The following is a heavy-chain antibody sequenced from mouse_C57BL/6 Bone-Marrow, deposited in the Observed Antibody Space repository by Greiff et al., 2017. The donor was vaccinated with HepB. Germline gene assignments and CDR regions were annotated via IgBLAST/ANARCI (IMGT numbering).Heavy chain of an antibody. D-gene: IGHD1-1*01. CDR3: AREPYYGSSYVRVWFAY. Sequence: QVQLQQPGAELVKPGASVKMSCKASGYTFTSYWMHWVKQRPGQGLEWIGMIHPNSGSTNYNEKFKSKATLTVDKSSSTAYMQLSSLTSEDSAVYYCAREPYYGSSYVRVWFAYWGQGTLVTVSA. CDR1: GYTFTSYW. V-gene: IGHV1-64*01. J-gene: IGHJ3*01. CDR2: IHPNSGST.